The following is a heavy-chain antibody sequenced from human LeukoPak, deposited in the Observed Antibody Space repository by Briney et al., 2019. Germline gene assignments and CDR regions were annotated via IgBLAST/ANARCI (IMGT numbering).Heavy chain of an antibody. Sequence: SETLPLTCTVSGGSISSGGYYWSWIRQPPGKGLEWIGYIYHSGSTYYNPSLKSRVTISVDRSKNQFSLKLSSVTAADTAVYYCASATGWHFDYWGQGTLVTVSS. D-gene: IGHD6-19*01. CDR1: GGSISSGGYY. V-gene: IGHV4-30-2*01. J-gene: IGHJ4*02. CDR3: ASATGWHFDY. CDR2: IYHSGST.